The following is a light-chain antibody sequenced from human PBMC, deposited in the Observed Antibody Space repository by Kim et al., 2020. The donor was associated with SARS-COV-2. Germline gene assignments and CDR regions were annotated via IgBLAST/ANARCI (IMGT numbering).Light chain of an antibody. CDR1: TGVVTHCQF. CDR3: LLSYSGGWV. Sequence: PRAAITLTCRSHTGVVTHCQFPHWFQQKPGQAPGTLIYDTSNRQSWTPARFSGSLLGGKAALTLSGAVPDDEADYYCLLSYSGGWVFGGGTRLTVL. V-gene: IGLV7-46*01. CDR2: DTS. J-gene: IGLJ3*02.